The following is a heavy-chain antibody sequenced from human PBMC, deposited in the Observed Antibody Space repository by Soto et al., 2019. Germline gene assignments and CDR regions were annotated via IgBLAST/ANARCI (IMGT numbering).Heavy chain of an antibody. D-gene: IGHD3-16*01. Sequence: SETLSLTCTVSGGSISSGDYYWSWSRQPPGKGLEWIGYIYYSGSTYYNPSLKSRVSISVDTSKNQFSLKLSSVTAADTAVYYCASHDYAHYGMDVWGQGTTVTVSS. J-gene: IGHJ6*02. CDR3: ASHDYAHYGMDV. CDR1: GGSISSGDYY. V-gene: IGHV4-30-4*01. CDR2: IYYSGST.